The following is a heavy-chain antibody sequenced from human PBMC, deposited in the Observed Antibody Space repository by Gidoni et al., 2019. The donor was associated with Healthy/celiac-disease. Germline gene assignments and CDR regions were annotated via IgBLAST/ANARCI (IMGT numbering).Heavy chain of an antibody. V-gene: IGHV5-51*01. D-gene: IGHD2-15*01. CDR3: ARLDSSGGSCYSLSY. J-gene: IGHJ4*02. Sequence: EVQLVQSGAEVKKPGESLKFSCRGSGYSFTSYWIGWVRQMPGKGLEWMGIIYPGDSDTRYSPSFQGQVTISAYKSISTAYLQWSSLKASDTAMYYCARLDSSGGSCYSLSYWGQGTLVTVSS. CDR2: IYPGDSDT. CDR1: GYSFTSYW.